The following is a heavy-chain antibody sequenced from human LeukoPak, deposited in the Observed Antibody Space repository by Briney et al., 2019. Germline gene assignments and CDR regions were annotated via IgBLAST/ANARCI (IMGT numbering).Heavy chain of an antibody. CDR1: GYTLTELS. J-gene: IGHJ6*02. V-gene: IGHV1-24*01. CDR3: ATDPVAAAGNGYYYYGMDA. Sequence: ASVKVSCKVSGYTLTELSMHWVRQAPGKGLEWMGGFDPEDGETIYAQKFQGRVTMTEDTSTDTAYMELSSLRSEDTAVYYCATDPVAAAGNGYYYYGMDAWGQGTTVTVSS. CDR2: FDPEDGET. D-gene: IGHD6-13*01.